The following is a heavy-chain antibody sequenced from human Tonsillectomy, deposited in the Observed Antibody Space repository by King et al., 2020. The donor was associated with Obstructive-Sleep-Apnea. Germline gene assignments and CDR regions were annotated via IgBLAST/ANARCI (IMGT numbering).Heavy chain of an antibody. D-gene: IGHD6-19*01. Sequence: VQLVESGGGLVKPGGSLRLSCAASAFTFSSYSMNWVRQAPGKGLEWVSSISSSSSYIYYADSVKGRFTISRDNAKNSRYLQMNSLRAEDTAVYDCARDELAVAGTGDYWGQGTLVTVSS. CDR2: ISSSSSYI. J-gene: IGHJ4*02. V-gene: IGHV3-21*01. CDR3: ARDELAVAGTGDY. CDR1: AFTFSSYS.